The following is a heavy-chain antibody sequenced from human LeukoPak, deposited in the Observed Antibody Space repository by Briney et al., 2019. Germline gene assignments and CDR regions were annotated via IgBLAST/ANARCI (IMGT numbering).Heavy chain of an antibody. CDR1: GFTVSSNY. CDR2: IYSGGST. CDR3: AAIAAAGDYAFDI. J-gene: IGHJ3*02. Sequence: GGSLRLSCAASGFTVSSNYMSWVRQAPGKGLEWVSVIYSGGSTYYADSVRGRFTISRDNSKNTLYLQMNSLRAEDTAVYYCAAIAAAGDYAFDIWGQGTMVTVSS. V-gene: IGHV3-53*01. D-gene: IGHD6-13*01.